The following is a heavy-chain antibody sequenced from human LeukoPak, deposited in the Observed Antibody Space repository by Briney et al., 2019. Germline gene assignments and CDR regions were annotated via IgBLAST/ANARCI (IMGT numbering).Heavy chain of an antibody. CDR1: GGSISSYY. CDR2: AYYTGTS. D-gene: IGHD2-2*01. V-gene: IGHV4-59*01. CDR3: ATVSGTSSILY. J-gene: IGHJ4*02. Sequence: ASETLSLTCTVSGGSISSYYWSWIRQPPGKGLEWLGYAYYTGTSKYNPSLKSRLNISVDTSKNQFSLRLTSVTAADTAVYYCATVSGTSSILYWGQGTLVIVSS.